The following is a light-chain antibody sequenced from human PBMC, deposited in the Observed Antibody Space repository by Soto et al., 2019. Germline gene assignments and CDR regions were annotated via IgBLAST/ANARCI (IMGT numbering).Light chain of an antibody. Sequence: EIVLTQSPATLSLSPGERATLSCRASQNFGNDLAWSHQKRGQAPRLLIYSASNRATGIPARFSGSGSGTYITLTISSLEPEDFAAYYCQQRSNWPPTFGGGTKVEIK. CDR3: QQRSNWPPT. J-gene: IGKJ4*01. CDR1: QNFGND. V-gene: IGKV3-11*01. CDR2: SAS.